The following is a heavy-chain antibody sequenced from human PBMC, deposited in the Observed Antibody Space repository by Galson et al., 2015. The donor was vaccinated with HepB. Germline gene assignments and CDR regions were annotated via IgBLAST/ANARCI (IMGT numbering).Heavy chain of an antibody. CDR2: IDWDDDK. Sequence: PALVKPTQTLTLTCTFSGFSLSTSGMCVSWIRQPPGKALEWLALIDWDDDKYYSTSLKTRLTISKDTSKNQVVLTMTNMDPVDTATYYCARSIWFVDYYYCGMDVWGQGTTVTVSS. J-gene: IGHJ6*02. CDR3: ARSIWFVDYYYCGMDV. D-gene: IGHD3-10*01. V-gene: IGHV2-70*01. CDR1: GFSLSTSGMC.